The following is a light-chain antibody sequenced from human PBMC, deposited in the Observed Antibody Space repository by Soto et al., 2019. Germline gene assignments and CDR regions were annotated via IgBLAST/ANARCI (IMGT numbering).Light chain of an antibody. CDR2: GAI. V-gene: IGKV3-15*01. CDR1: QSVNHN. J-gene: IGKJ5*01. CDR3: QQYTEWPIT. Sequence: EIVMTQTPSTLSVSPVERSTLSFMASQSVNHNLAWYQQKPGQAPRLLIHGAITRATGLPARFSGAGSGTEFTLTITSLQSEDLGVYFCQQYTEWPITFGQGTRLETK.